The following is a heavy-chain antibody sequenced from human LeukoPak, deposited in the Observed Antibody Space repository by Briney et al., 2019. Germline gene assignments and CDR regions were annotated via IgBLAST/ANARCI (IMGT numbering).Heavy chain of an antibody. CDR3: ATDYYGSGTDAFDI. J-gene: IGHJ3*02. Sequence: PSETLSLTCTVSGGSISSYYWSWIRQPPGKGLEWIGYIYYSGSTNYNPSLKSRVTISVDTSKNQFSLKLSSVTAADTAVYYCATDYYGSGTDAFDIWGQGTMVTVSS. CDR1: GGSISSYY. CDR2: IYYSGST. V-gene: IGHV4-59*08. D-gene: IGHD3-10*01.